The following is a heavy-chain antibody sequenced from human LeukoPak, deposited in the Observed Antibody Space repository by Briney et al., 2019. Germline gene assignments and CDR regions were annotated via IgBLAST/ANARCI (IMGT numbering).Heavy chain of an antibody. CDR1: GYTFTSYA. J-gene: IGHJ3*02. Sequence: GASVKVSCKASGYTFTSYAMHWVRQAPGQRLEWMGWINAGNGNTKYSQKFQGRVTITRDTSASTAYMELSSLRSEDTAVYYCARYCSSTSCYDAFDIWGQGTMVTVSP. CDR2: INAGNGNT. CDR3: ARYCSSTSCYDAFDI. V-gene: IGHV1-3*01. D-gene: IGHD2-2*01.